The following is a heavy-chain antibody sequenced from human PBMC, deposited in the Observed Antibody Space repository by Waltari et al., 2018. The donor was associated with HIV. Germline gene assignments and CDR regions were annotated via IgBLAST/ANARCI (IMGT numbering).Heavy chain of an antibody. CDR2: ISRKAYAGTT. V-gene: IGHV3-49*04. CDR1: GFTFGDFA. Sequence: EVQLVESGGGLVQPGRSLRLSCTTSGFTFGDFAMSWVRQAPGKGLEWVGFISRKAYAGTTEYAASVKGRFTISRDDSKSIAYLQRNSLKTEDTAAYYCTRVWLGYNSYYGMDVWGQGTTVTVSS. CDR3: TRVWLGYNSYYGMDV. J-gene: IGHJ6*02. D-gene: IGHD5-12*01.